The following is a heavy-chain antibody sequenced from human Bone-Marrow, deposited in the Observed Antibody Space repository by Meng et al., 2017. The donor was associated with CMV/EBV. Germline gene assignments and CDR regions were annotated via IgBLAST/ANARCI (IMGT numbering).Heavy chain of an antibody. Sequence: SVKVSCKASGGTFSSYAISWVRQAPGQGLEWMGGIIPIFGTANYAQKFQGRVTITTDESTSTAYMELSSLRSEDTAVYYCASPNYYGDGMDVWGPGNTVNVSS. CDR2: IIPIFGTA. CDR1: GGTFSSYA. J-gene: IGHJ6*02. V-gene: IGHV1-69*05. CDR3: ASPNYYGDGMDV. D-gene: IGHD3-10*01.